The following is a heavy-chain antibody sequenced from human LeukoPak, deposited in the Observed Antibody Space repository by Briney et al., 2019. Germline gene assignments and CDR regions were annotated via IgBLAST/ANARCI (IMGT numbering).Heavy chain of an antibody. D-gene: IGHD2-2*02. CDR3: AKDRSVVVPAAILDY. CDR2: IRYDGSNK. Sequence: PGGSLRLSCSASGFTFSSYWMSWVRQAPGKGLEWVAFIRYDGSNKYYADSVKGRFTISRDNSKNTLYLQMNSLRAEDTAVYYCAKDRSVVVPAAILDYWGQGTLVTVSS. CDR1: GFTFSSYW. V-gene: IGHV3-30*02. J-gene: IGHJ4*02.